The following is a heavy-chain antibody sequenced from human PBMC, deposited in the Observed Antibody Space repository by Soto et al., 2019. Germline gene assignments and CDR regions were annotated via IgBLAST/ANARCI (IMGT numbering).Heavy chain of an antibody. J-gene: IGHJ6*02. V-gene: IGHV3-23*01. Sequence: EAQLLESGGRLVQPGGSLRLSCAASGFTFSTYPMSWVRQAPGKGLEWVSGISGSGISTYYTDSVKGRFTISSDNSKNTVFLQMISLRDQDTAVYYCVKPPVITASSYYNDIDVWGQGTTVTFSS. CDR2: ISGSGIST. CDR1: GFTFSTYP. D-gene: IGHD4-4*01. CDR3: VKPPVITASSYYNDIDV.